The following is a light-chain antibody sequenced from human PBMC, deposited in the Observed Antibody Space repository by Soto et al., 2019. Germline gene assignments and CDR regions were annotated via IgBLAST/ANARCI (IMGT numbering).Light chain of an antibody. CDR1: QSVSSK. CDR3: QHYNDWPPTWT. J-gene: IGKJ1*01. Sequence: EIVMTQSPATLSVSPEERVTLSCRASQSVSSKLAWYQQKPGQAPRVLIYGASTRATGIPARFSGSGSGTDFTLTISSLQSEDFAVYYCQHYNDWPPTWTFGQGTRVEIK. CDR2: GAS. V-gene: IGKV3-15*01.